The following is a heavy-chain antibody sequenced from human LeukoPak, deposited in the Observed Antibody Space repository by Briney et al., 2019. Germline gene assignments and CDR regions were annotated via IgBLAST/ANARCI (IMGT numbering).Heavy chain of an antibody. Sequence: SETLSLTCTVSGGSISSTSYYWGWIRQPPGRGLEWIASIYYSGTTYYNPSLKSRVTISVDTSKNQFSLKLSSVSAADAAVYYCARQISSGTPPCDWFDPWGQGTLVTVSS. J-gene: IGHJ5*02. V-gene: IGHV4-39*01. CDR3: ARQISSGTPPCDWFDP. CDR1: GGSISSTSYY. D-gene: IGHD6-19*01. CDR2: IYYSGTT.